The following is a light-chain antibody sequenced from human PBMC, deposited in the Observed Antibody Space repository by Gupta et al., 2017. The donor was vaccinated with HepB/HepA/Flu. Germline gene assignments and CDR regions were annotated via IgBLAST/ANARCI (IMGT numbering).Light chain of an antibody. CDR1: TGAVTRGHY. Sequence: QAVVTQEPSLTVSPGGTVTLTCGSSTGAVTRGHYTYWFQQKPGHAPTTLIYDTTDKNSWTPVRFSGSLPGGKAALTLWGAQPEDEDDYDCILDYGGPWVFGGGTKLTVL. J-gene: IGLJ3*02. CDR2: DTT. V-gene: IGLV7-46*01. CDR3: ILDYGGPWV.